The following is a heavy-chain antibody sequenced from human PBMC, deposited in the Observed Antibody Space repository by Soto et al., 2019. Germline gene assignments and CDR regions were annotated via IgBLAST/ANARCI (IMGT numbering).Heavy chain of an antibody. Sequence: PSETLSLTCTASGGSISSYDWSWIRQPAGKGLEWIGRIYTSGSTNYNPSLKSRVTMSVDTSENQFSLKLSSVTAADSAVYYCARDRRKFRFLEWSPRGYYYYGMDVWGQGTTVTVSS. V-gene: IGHV4-4*07. D-gene: IGHD3-3*01. J-gene: IGHJ6*02. CDR2: IYTSGST. CDR1: GGSISSYD. CDR3: ARDRRKFRFLEWSPRGYYYYGMDV.